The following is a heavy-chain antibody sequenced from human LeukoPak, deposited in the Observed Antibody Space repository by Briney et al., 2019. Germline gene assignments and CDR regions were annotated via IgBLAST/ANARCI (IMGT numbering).Heavy chain of an antibody. CDR3: ARAPGSGPLMSYYYGMDV. V-gene: IGHV1-69*04. Sequence: ASVKVSCKASGGTFSSYAISWVRQAPGQGLEWMGRIIPILGIANYAQKFQGRVTITADKSTSTAYMELSSLRSEDTAVYYCARAPGSGPLMSYYYGMDVWGQGTTVTVSS. D-gene: IGHD1-14*01. CDR2: IIPILGIA. CDR1: GGTFSSYA. J-gene: IGHJ6*02.